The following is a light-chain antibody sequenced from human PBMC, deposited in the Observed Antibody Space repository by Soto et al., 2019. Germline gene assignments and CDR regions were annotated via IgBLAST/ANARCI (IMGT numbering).Light chain of an antibody. CDR2: ATS. CDR1: QNINSY. Sequence: EIVMTQSPATLSVSPGERATLSCRASQNINSYLAWYQQKPGQAPRLLIYATSNRATGIPARFSGSGSGTDFTLSISSLEPEDFAVYYCQQRSGWPFTFGPGTKVDIK. CDR3: QQRSGWPFT. V-gene: IGKV3-11*01. J-gene: IGKJ3*01.